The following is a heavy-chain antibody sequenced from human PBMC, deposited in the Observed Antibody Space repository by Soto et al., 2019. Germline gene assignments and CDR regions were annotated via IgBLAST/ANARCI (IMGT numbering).Heavy chain of an antibody. CDR1: GYSFTGYW. D-gene: IGHD5-18*01. Sequence: PGESLKISCKTSGYSFTGYWIGWVRQMPGKGLEWMGIIHPSDSDTRYSPSFQGQVTLSVDESISTAFPQWSSLKASDTAMYYCATQRGYSFGPFDYWGQGTLVTVSS. CDR2: IHPSDSDT. J-gene: IGHJ4*02. CDR3: ATQRGYSFGPFDY. V-gene: IGHV5-51*01.